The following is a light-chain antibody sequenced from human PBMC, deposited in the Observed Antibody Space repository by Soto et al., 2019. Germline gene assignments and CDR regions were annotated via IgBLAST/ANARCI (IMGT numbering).Light chain of an antibody. J-gene: IGLJ1*01. CDR3: AAWDDSLNGYV. CDR1: SSNIGNNY. CDR2: DND. V-gene: IGLV1-51*01. Sequence: QSVLTQPPSVSAAPGQKVTISCSGSSSNIGNNYVSWYQHLPGTAPRLLIYDNDKRPSGIPDRFSGSKSGTSATLGITGLQTGDEADYYCAAWDDSLNGYVFGTGTKLTVL.